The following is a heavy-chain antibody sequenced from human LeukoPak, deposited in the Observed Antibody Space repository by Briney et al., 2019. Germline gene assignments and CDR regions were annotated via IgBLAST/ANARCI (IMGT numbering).Heavy chain of an antibody. V-gene: IGHV3-23*01. CDR2: IIGSGSTT. D-gene: IGHD6-13*01. J-gene: IGHJ4*02. Sequence: GGSLRLSCAASGFTFSSYDMNWIRQAPGKGLEWVSSIIGSGSTTYYADSVKGRFTVSRDNPKNTLYLQMHSLRVEDTAVYYCAKDASYSSSWYGLDYWGQGTLVTVSS. CDR1: GFTFSSYD. CDR3: AKDASYSSSWYGLDY.